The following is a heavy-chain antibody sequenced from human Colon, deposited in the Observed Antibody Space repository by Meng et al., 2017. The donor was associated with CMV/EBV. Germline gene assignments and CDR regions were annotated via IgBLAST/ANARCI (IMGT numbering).Heavy chain of an antibody. CDR2: ISPDGSFA. CDR1: GFTLSDHW. V-gene: IGHV3-74*01. Sequence: SAVSGFTLSDHWLHWCRTVPGEGLACVAVISPDGSFANYADSARGRFFISRDNARNTLYLQVNSLRAEDTAVYFCARGTVAWKGFAYWGRGALVTVSS. J-gene: IGHJ4*02. D-gene: IGHD1-1*01. CDR3: ARGTVAWKGFAY.